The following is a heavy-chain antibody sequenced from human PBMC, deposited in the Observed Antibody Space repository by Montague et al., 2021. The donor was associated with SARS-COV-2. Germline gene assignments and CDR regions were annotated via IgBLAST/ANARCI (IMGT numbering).Heavy chain of an antibody. V-gene: IGHV4-34*01. CDR2: ITHGGNT. J-gene: IGHJ4*02. CDR3: ARGHQGVAMIVVVMIGAEYYFDY. D-gene: IGHD3-22*01. CDR1: GGSFNDYS. Sequence: SETLSLTCAVYGGSFNDYSWSWIRQPPGKGLEWIGEITHGGNTNYSPSPKSRVTISADTSKNQFSLKLKSVTAADTANYYCARGHQGVAMIVVVMIGAEYYFDYWGQGSLVTVSS.